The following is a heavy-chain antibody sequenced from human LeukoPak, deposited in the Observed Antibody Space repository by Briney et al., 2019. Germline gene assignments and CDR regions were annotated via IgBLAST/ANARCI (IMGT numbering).Heavy chain of an antibody. J-gene: IGHJ4*02. V-gene: IGHV3-11*04. CDR1: GFTFSDYY. Sequence: GGSLRLSCAASGFTFSDYYMSWIRQAPGKGLEWVSYITNSGSTIYYADSVKGRFTISRDNAKNSLYLQMNSLRAEDTAVYYCARESEIRFLEWLFVLDYWGQGTLVTVSS. D-gene: IGHD3-3*01. CDR3: ARESEIRFLEWLFVLDY. CDR2: ITNSGSTI.